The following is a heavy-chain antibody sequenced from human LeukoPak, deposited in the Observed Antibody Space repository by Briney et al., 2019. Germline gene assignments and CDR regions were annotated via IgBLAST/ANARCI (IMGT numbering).Heavy chain of an antibody. CDR1: GGSFIGFH. Sequence: SETLSLTCAVYGGSFIGFHWNWIRQPPGKGLEWIGEINHSGSTSYNPSLKSRVTMSVDTSKNQFSLKLSSVTAADTAVYYCARLSSRRFPPTYSFDRRNYFDYWGQGTLVTVSS. CDR2: INHSGST. J-gene: IGHJ4*02. V-gene: IGHV4-34*01. D-gene: IGHD3-22*01. CDR3: ARLSSRRFPPTYSFDRRNYFDY.